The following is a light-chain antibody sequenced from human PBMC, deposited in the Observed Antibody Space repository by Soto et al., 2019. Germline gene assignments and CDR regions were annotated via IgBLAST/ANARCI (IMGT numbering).Light chain of an antibody. CDR1: TGAVTSGHY. V-gene: IGLV7-46*01. CDR3: LLSYSGAAEV. J-gene: IGLJ2*01. Sequence: QAVVTQEPSLTVSPGGTVTLTCGSSTGAVTSGHYPYWFQQKPGQAPKTLIYDTSNKHSWTPARFSGSLLGGKAALTLSGAQPEDEADYYCLLSYSGAAEVFGEGTKLTVL. CDR2: DTS.